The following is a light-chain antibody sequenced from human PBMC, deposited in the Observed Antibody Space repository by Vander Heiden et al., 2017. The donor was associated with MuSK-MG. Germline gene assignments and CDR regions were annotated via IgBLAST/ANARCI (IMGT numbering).Light chain of an antibody. CDR2: KAS. CDR3: QQNNSYSLT. J-gene: IGKJ4*01. CDR1: QSISSW. Sequence: DIQMTQSPSTLSASVGDRVTITCRASQSISSWLAWYQQKPGKAPKLLSDKASSLESGVPSRFSGSGSGTEFTLTISSLQPDDVATYYCQQNNSYSLTFGGGTKVEIK. V-gene: IGKV1-5*03.